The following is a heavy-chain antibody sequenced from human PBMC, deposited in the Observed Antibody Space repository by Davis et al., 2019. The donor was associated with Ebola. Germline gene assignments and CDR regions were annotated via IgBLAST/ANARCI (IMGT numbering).Heavy chain of an antibody. J-gene: IGHJ4*02. CDR2: VRNKVNSYTT. Sequence: PGGSLRLSCAVSGFTFSDHYMDWVRQAPGKGLEWVGRVRNKVNSYTTDYGTSVKGRFIVSRDDSVNSLYLQMNSLKTEDTAVYYCVRAVPEYSTYAWTRGYFDYWGQGILVTVSS. V-gene: IGHV3-72*01. CDR3: VRAVPEYSTYAWTRGYFDY. D-gene: IGHD2/OR15-2a*01. CDR1: GFTFSDHY.